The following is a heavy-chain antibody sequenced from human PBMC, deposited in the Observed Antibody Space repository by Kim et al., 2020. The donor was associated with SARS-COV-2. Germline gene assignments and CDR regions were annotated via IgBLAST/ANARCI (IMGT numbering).Heavy chain of an antibody. D-gene: IGHD2-15*01. J-gene: IGHJ4*02. Sequence: SLKSRVTISVDTAKNQFSLKLSSVTAADTAVYYCARMTNCSGGSCYLIDYWGQGTLVTVSS. V-gene: IGHV4-59*01. CDR3: ARMTNCSGGSCYLIDY.